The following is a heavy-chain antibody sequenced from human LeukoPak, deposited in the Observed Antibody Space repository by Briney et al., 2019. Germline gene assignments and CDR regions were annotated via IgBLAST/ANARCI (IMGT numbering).Heavy chain of an antibody. V-gene: IGHV3-23*01. Sequence: PGGSLRLSCAASGFTFSSYAMSWVRQAPGKGLEWVSAISGNGGSTYYADSAKGRFTISRDNSKNTLYLQMNSLRAEDTAVYYCAKEVLEQLWLLGHWGQGTLVTVSS. CDR3: AKEVLEQLWLLGH. CDR1: GFTFSSYA. D-gene: IGHD5-18*01. J-gene: IGHJ4*02. CDR2: ISGNGGST.